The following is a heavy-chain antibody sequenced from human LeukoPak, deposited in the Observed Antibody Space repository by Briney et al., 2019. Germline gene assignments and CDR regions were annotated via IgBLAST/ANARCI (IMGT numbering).Heavy chain of an antibody. Sequence: PSQTLSLTCAISGDSISSNSAAWNWIRQSPSRGLEWLGRTYYRSKWYNDYALSVKSRITINSDTSKNQFSLQLKSVTPEDTAVYYCARGISWYSSRPFDCWGQGTLVTVSS. CDR2: TYYRSKWYN. V-gene: IGHV6-1*01. CDR3: ARGISWYSSRPFDC. CDR1: GDSISSNSAA. J-gene: IGHJ4*02. D-gene: IGHD6-19*01.